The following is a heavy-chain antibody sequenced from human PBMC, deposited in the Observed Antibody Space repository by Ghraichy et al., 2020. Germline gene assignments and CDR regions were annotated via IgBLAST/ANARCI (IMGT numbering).Heavy chain of an antibody. J-gene: IGHJ5*02. CDR1: GASISSDTSY. CDR3: AREEMVRGNWFDP. CDR2: LYYNGIT. Sequence: SQTLSLTCNVSGASISSDTSYWAWIRQPPGKGLEWIGSLYYNGITHYNPSLKSRVTMSVDTSRNHFSLDLTSVTVADTALYFCAREEMVRGNWFDPWGQGTLVTVTS. V-gene: IGHV4-39*02. D-gene: IGHD3-10*01.